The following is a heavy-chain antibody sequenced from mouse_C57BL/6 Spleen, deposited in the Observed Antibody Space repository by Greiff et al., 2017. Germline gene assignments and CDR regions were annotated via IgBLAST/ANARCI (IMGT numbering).Heavy chain of an antibody. CDR3: TREADYDGGYFEV. V-gene: IGHV5-9-1*02. J-gene: IGHJ1*03. Sequence: EVKLQESGEGLVKPGGSLKLSCAASGFTFSSYAMSWVRQTPEKRLEWVAYISSGGDYIYYADTVKGRFTISRDNDRNTLYLQMSSLKSEDTAMDYCTREADYDGGYFEVWGTGTTVTVSS. CDR2: ISSGGDYI. D-gene: IGHD2-4*01. CDR1: GFTFSSYA.